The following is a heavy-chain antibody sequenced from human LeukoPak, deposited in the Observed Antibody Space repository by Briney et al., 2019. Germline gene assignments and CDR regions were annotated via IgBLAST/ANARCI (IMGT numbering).Heavy chain of an antibody. CDR3: ARDSDYVWGSYREDDAFDI. D-gene: IGHD3-16*02. J-gene: IGHJ3*02. Sequence: PGGSLRLSCAASGFTFSSYSMNWVRQAPGKGLEWVSSISSSSSYIYYADSVKGRFTISRDNAKNSLYMQMNSLRAEDTAVYYSARDSDYVWGSYREDDAFDIWGQGTMVTVSS. V-gene: IGHV3-21*01. CDR1: GFTFSSYS. CDR2: ISSSSSYI.